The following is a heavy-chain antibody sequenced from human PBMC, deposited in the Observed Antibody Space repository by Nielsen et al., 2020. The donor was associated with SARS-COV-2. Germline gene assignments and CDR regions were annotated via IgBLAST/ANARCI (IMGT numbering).Heavy chain of an antibody. Sequence: SCAASGFTFSSYGMHWVRQAPGKGLEWVAVIWYDGSNKYYADSVKGRFTISRDNSKNTLYLQMNSLRAEDTAVYYCARDGIFGVVSGMDVWGQGTTVTVSS. D-gene: IGHD3-3*01. CDR3: ARDGIFGVVSGMDV. J-gene: IGHJ6*02. CDR1: GFTFSSYG. V-gene: IGHV3-33*01. CDR2: IWYDGSNK.